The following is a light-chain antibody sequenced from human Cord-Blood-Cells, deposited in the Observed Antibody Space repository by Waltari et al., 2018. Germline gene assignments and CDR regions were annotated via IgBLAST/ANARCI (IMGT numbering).Light chain of an antibody. CDR1: SSDVGGTHY. V-gene: IGLV2-14*01. CDR2: HVS. Sequence: QSALTQPASVSGSPGPSLTIPCTLHSSDVGGTHYVPWYQQHPGKAPKLMIYHVSNRPSGVSNRFSGSKSGNTASLTISGLQAEDEADYYCSSYTSSSTYVFGTGTKVTFL. J-gene: IGLJ1*01. CDR3: SSYTSSSTYV.